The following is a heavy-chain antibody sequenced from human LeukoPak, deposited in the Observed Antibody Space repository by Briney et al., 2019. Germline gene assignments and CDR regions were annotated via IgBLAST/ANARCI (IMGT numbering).Heavy chain of an antibody. CDR3: ARAAGGYQLLWSLVVTAFFDP. CDR1: GYTFTSYG. V-gene: IGHV1-18*01. J-gene: IGHJ5*02. Sequence: ASVKVSCKASGYTFTSYGISWVRQAPGQGLEWMGWISAYNGNTNYAQKLRGRVTMTTDTSTSTAYMELRSLRSDDTAVYYCARAAGGYQLLWSLVVTAFFDPWGQGTLVTVSS. CDR2: ISAYNGNT. D-gene: IGHD2-2*01.